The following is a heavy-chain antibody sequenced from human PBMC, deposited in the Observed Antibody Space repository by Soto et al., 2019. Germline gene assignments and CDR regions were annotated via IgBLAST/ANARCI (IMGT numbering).Heavy chain of an antibody. CDR1: GYTFTGYY. Sequence: GASVKVSCKASGYTFTGYYMHWVRQAPGQGLEWMGGIIPIFGAANYAQKFQGRVTITADESTSTAYMELSSLRSEDTAVYYCARHPPEVVAGDYYYGMDVWGQGTTVTVSS. V-gene: IGHV1-69*13. D-gene: IGHD2-15*01. CDR2: IIPIFGAA. J-gene: IGHJ6*02. CDR3: ARHPPEVVAGDYYYGMDV.